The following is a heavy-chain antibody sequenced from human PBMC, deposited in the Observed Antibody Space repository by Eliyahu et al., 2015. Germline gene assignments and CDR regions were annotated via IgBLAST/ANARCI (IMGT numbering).Heavy chain of an antibody. D-gene: IGHD5-18*01. CDR2: INHSGST. J-gene: IGHJ5*02. CDR3: ARGPSRGYSYGFKPWAAWFDP. Sequence: QVQLQQWGAGLLKPSETLSLTCAVYGGSFSGYYWSWIRQPPGEGLEWIGEINHSGSTNYNPSLKSRVTISVDTSKXQFSLKLSSVTAADTAVYYCARGPSRGYSYGFKPWAAWFDPWGQGTLVTVSS. V-gene: IGHV4-34*01. CDR1: GGSFSGYY.